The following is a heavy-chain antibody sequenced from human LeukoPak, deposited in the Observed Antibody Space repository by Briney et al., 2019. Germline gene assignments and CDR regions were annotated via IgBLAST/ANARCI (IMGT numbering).Heavy chain of an antibody. Sequence: PSETLSLTCTVSGGSISSGGYYWSWIRQHPGKGLEWIGYIYYSGSTYYNPSLKSRVTISVDTSKNQFSLKLSSVTAADTAVYYCGLGDFGSYYFDYWGQGTLVTVSS. V-gene: IGHV4-31*03. D-gene: IGHD3-10*01. CDR1: GGSISSGGYY. J-gene: IGHJ4*02. CDR3: GLGDFGSYYFDY. CDR2: IYYSGST.